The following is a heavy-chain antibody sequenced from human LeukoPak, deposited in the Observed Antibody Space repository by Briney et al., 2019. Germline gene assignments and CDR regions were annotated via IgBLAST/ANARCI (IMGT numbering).Heavy chain of an antibody. Sequence: GGSLRLSCAASGFTFSSYAMHWVRQAPGKGLEWVAVISYDGSNKYYADSVKGRFTISRDNSKNTLYLQMNSLRAEDTAVYCCARGGYDYWGQGTLVTVSS. V-gene: IGHV3-30*04. CDR3: ARGGYDY. J-gene: IGHJ4*02. CDR1: GFTFSSYA. CDR2: ISYDGSNK. D-gene: IGHD6-25*01.